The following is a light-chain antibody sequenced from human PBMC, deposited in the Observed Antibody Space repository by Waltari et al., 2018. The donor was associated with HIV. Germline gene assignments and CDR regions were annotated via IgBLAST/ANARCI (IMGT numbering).Light chain of an antibody. J-gene: IGLJ3*02. CDR3: SVWDDSLAGWM. CDR2: LND. CDR1: HPTIGSNN. Sequence: QSVLTQPPSASGSPGQRVTISCSGSHPTIGSNNVTWYQQPPGAAPKLLISLNDQRPSGVPDRFSGSKSGTSASLVISGLRSEDEADYFCSVWDDSLAGWMFGGGTRLTVL. V-gene: IGLV1-47*01.